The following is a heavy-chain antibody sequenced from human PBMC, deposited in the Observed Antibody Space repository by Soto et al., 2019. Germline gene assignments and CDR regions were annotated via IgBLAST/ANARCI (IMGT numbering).Heavy chain of an antibody. J-gene: IGHJ4*02. V-gene: IGHV3-11*06. Sequence: QVQLVESGGGLVKPGGSLRLSCAASGFTFSDYYMTWIRQAPGKGLEWVSYISITSSHTNYADSVKGRFTISRDNAKNSVYLEMHILRAEDTAVYYCARGVTDPPFDYWGQGTLVSVSS. CDR2: ISITSSHT. D-gene: IGHD2-21*02. CDR1: GFTFSDYY. CDR3: ARGVTDPPFDY.